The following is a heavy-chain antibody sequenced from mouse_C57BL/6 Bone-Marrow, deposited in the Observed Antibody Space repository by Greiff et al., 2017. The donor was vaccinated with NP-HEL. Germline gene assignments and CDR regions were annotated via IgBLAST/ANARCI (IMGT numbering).Heavy chain of an antibody. CDR2: INPSTGGT. V-gene: IGHV1-42*01. Sequence: VQLQQSGPELVKPGASVKISCKASGYSFTGYYMNWVKQSPEKSLEWIGEINPSTGGTTYNQKFKAKATLTVDKSSSTAYMQLNSLTSEDAAVYYGASYYFDYWGQGTTLTVSS. J-gene: IGHJ2*01. CDR3: ASYYFDY. CDR1: GYSFTGYY.